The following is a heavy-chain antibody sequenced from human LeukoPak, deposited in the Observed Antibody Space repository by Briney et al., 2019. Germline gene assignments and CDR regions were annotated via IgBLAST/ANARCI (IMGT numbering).Heavy chain of an antibody. D-gene: IGHD3-9*01. CDR1: GGSISSSSYY. CDR3: ARGGYDILTGYYGYYYGMDV. CDR2: IYYSGST. V-gene: IGHV4-39*01. J-gene: IGHJ6*02. Sequence: NPSETLSLTCTVSGGSISSSSYYWGWIRQPPGKGLEWIGSIYYSGSTYYNPSLKSRVTISVDTSKNQFSLKLSSVTAADTAVYYCARGGYDILTGYYGYYYGMDVWGQGTTVTVSS.